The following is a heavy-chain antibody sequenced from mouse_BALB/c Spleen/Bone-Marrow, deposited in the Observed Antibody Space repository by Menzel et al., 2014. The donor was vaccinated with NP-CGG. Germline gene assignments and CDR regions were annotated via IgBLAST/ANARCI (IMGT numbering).Heavy chain of an antibody. D-gene: IGHD1-1*01. Sequence: VQLQQSGAELVKPGASVKMFCTASGFNIKDTYMHWVKQRPEQGLEWIGRIDPANGNTKYDPKFQGKATITADTSSNTAYLQLSSLTSEDTAVYYCARYYYGDYFDYWGQGTTRTVSS. V-gene: IGHV14-3*02. CDR2: IDPANGNT. CDR3: ARYYYGDYFDY. CDR1: GFNIKDTY. J-gene: IGHJ2*01.